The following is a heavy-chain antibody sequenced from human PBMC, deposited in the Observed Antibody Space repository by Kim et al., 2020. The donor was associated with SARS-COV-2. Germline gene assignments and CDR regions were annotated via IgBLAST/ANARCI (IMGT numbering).Heavy chain of an antibody. CDR1: GFTFSSYS. Sequence: GGSLRLSCAASGFTFSSYSMNWVRQAPGKGLEWVSSISSSSSYIYYADSVKGRFTISRDNAKNSLYLQMNSLRAEDTAVYYCARDSYSGSYYYYYGMDVWCQRTTVTGSS. CDR3: ARDSYSGSYYYYYGMDV. CDR2: ISSSSSYI. D-gene: IGHD3-10*01. V-gene: IGHV3-21*01. J-gene: IGHJ6*02.